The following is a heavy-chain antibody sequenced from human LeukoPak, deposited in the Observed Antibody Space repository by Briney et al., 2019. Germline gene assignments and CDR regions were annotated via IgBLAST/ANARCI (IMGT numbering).Heavy chain of an antibody. Sequence: PPESLSLTRAVSVGFIKIYYWSCSRDPPGKGLECSGRIYTSGGTNYNTPPKSRVTISEDKYKNQFSLRLSSVTAADTAVYYCARGYWLGYSSNWGIDDWGQGTLVTVSS. V-gene: IGHV4-4*07. CDR3: ARGYWLGYSSNWGIDD. D-gene: IGHD6-13*01. CDR1: VGFIKIYY. J-gene: IGHJ4*02. CDR2: IYTSGGT.